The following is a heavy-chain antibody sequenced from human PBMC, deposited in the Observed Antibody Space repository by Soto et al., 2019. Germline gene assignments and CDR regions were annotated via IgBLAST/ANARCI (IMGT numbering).Heavy chain of an antibody. D-gene: IGHD2-15*01. J-gene: IGHJ4*02. CDR3: ARGGYYSGGSCYSSPPDFDY. V-gene: IGHV1-69*13. CDR2: IIPIFGTA. Sequence: SVKVSCKASGGTFSSYAISWVRQAPGQGLEWMGGIIPIFGTANYAQKFQGRVTITADESTSTAYMELSSLRSEDTAVYYCARGGYYSGGSCYSSPPDFDYWGQGTLVTVSS. CDR1: GGTFSSYA.